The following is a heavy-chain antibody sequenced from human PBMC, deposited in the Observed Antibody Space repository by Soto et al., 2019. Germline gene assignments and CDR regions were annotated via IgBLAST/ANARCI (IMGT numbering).Heavy chain of an antibody. CDR3: ARSWSIRISGVVRRYGTDV. CDR2: ISGSANSA. J-gene: IGHJ6*02. V-gene: IGHV3-23*01. Sequence: GGSLRLSCVASGFTFSNFAMSWVRQAPGRGLEWVSGISGSANSAYYADSVKGRLTISRDNSKNTLWLQMNSLGAEDTAVYYCARSWSIRISGVVRRYGTDVWGQGTAVTVSS. D-gene: IGHD3-3*01. CDR1: GFTFSNFA.